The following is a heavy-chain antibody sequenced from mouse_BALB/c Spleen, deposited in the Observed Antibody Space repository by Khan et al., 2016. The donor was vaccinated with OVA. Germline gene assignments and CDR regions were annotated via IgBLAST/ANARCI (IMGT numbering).Heavy chain of an antibody. V-gene: IGHV1-69*02. CDR1: GYTFTSFW. CDR3: ARSYFYGSSTWFVY. D-gene: IGHD1-1*01. J-gene: IGHJ3*01. CDR2: IDPSDNYT. Sequence: QVQLQQPGAELVKPGASVKLSCKASGYTFTSFWLHWVKQRPGLGLEWIGEIDPSDNYTNYNQKFKGKATLTLDKSSSTAYMQLSSLSSEDSAVYYCARSYFYGSSTWFVYWGQGTLVTVSA.